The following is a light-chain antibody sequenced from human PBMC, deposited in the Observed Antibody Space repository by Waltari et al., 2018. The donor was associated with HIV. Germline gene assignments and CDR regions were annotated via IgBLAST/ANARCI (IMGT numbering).Light chain of an antibody. CDR2: KAS. CDR3: QQYNSYWYT. J-gene: IGKJ2*01. CDR1: QTIRGW. Sequence: EIQMTQSPSTLSASVGDRVPITCRASQTIRGWLAWYQQKPGKAPKLLIYKASNLQSGVPSRFSGSGSGTEFTLTISSLQPDDSATYYCQQYNSYWYTFGPGTKLEI. V-gene: IGKV1-5*03.